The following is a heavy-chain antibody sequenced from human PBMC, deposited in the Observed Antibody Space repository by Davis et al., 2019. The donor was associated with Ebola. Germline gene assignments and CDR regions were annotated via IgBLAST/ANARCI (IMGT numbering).Heavy chain of an antibody. J-gene: IGHJ6*02. CDR1: GFTFSSYG. Sequence: PGGSLRLSCAASGFTFSSYGMHWVRQAPGKGLEWVAVIWYDGSNKYYADSVKGRFTISRDNSKNTLYLQMNSLRAEDTAVYYCARDCSSTSCYTGLSGSLDVWGQGTTVTVSS. CDR2: IWYDGSNK. CDR3: ARDCSSTSCYTGLSGSLDV. D-gene: IGHD2-2*02. V-gene: IGHV3-33*01.